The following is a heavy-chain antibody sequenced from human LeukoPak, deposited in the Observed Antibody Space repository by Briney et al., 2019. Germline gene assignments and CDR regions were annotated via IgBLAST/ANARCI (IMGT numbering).Heavy chain of an antibody. D-gene: IGHD5-18*01. Sequence: PSETLSLTCTVSGGSISSYYWSWIRQPPGKGLEWIGYIYYSGSTNYNPSLKSRVTISVDTSKNQFFLKLSSVTAADTAVYYCARVVDSWIQLFDYWGQGTLVTVSS. V-gene: IGHV4-59*01. CDR1: GGSISSYY. J-gene: IGHJ4*02. CDR3: ARVVDSWIQLFDY. CDR2: IYYSGST.